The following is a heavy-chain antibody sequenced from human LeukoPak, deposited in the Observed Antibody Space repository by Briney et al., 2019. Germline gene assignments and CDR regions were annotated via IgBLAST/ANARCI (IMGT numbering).Heavy chain of an antibody. V-gene: IGHV4-39*01. CDR3: ARNGAFDI. J-gene: IGHJ3*02. CDR1: GDSISSSSYY. Sequence: PSETLSLTCTVSGDSISSSSYYWGWIRQPPGKGLEWIGSIYYSGSTYYNPSLKSRVTISVDTSKNQFSLKLSSVTAADTAVYYCARNGAFDIWGQGTMVTVSS. CDR2: IYYSGST.